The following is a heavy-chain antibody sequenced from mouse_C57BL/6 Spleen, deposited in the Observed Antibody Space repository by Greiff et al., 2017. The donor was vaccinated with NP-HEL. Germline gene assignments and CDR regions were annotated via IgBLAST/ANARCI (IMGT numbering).Heavy chain of an antibody. V-gene: IGHV5-9-1*02. D-gene: IGHD2-4*01. CDR1: GFTFSSYA. CDR2: ISSGGDYI. Sequence: EVMLVESGEGLVKPGGSLKLSCAASGFTFSSYAMSWVRQTPEKRLEWVAYISSGGDYIYYADTVKGRFTISRDNARNTLYLQMSSLKSEDTAMYYCTSSRYDYVWFAYWGQGTLVTVSA. J-gene: IGHJ3*01. CDR3: TSSRYDYVWFAY.